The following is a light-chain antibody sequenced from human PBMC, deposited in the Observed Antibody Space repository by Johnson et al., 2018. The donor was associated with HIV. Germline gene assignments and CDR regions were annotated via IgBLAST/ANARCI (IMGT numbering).Light chain of an antibody. V-gene: IGLV1-51*01. J-gene: IGLJ1*01. Sequence: HSVLTQPPSVSAAPGQKVTISCSGSSSNIGNNYVSWYQQLPGTAPKLLIYDNNKRPSGIPDRFSGSKSGTSATLGITGLQTGDEADYYCGTWDSSLSAYVFGTGTKGPAL. CDR1: SSNIGNNY. CDR2: DNN. CDR3: GTWDSSLSAYV.